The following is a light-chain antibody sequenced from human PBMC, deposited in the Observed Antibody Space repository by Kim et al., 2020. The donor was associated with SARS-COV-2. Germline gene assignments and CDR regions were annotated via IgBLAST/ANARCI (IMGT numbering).Light chain of an antibody. J-gene: IGKJ2*01. V-gene: IGKV1-5*03. CDR2: EAA. CDR1: QTISSR. CDR3: QQYNSYSAT. Sequence: SASVGDRVTITCRARQTISSRMAWYQQKPGKAPTLLTYEAASLETGVPSRFSGSRSGTEFTLTISSLQPDDFATYYCQQYNSYSATFGQGTKLEI.